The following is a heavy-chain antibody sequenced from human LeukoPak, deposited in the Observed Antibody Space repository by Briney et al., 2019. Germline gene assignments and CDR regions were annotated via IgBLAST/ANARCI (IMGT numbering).Heavy chain of an antibody. V-gene: IGHV4-30-4*01. CDR3: ARDSYSNLYYYGMDV. Sequence: SETLSLTCTVSGGSISSGDYYWSWIRQPPGKGLEWIGYIYYSGSTYYNPSLKSRVTISVDTSKNQFSLKLSSVTAADTAVYYCARDSYSNLYYYGMDVWGQGTTVTASS. J-gene: IGHJ6*02. CDR1: GGSISSGDYY. D-gene: IGHD4-11*01. CDR2: IYYSGST.